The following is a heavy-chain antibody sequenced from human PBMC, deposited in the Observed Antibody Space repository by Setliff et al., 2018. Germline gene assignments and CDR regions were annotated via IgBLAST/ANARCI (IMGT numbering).Heavy chain of an antibody. CDR1: GFTFSSYW. D-gene: IGHD3-22*01. CDR3: ARDGNYYDSSGLANGGY. V-gene: IGHV3-7*01. Sequence: PGGSLRLSCAASGFTFSSYWMSWVRQAPGKGLEWVANIKQDGSEKYYVDSVKGRFTISRDNAKNSLYLQMNSLRAEDTAVYYCARDGNYYDSSGLANGGYWGQGTLVTVSS. CDR2: IKQDGSEK. J-gene: IGHJ4*02.